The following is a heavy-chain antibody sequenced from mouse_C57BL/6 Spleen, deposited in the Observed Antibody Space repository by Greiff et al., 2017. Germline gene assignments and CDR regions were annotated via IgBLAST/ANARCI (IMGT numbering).Heavy chain of an antibody. D-gene: IGHD2-4*01. CDR1: GYTFTSYW. V-gene: IGHV1-61*01. CDR2: IYPSDSET. CDR3: AREEIYYDYSYAMDY. Sequence: QVQLQQSGAELVRPGSSVKLSCKASGYTFTSYWMDWVKQRPGQGLEWIGNIYPSDSETHYNQKFKDKATLTVDKSSSTAYMQLSSLTSEDSAVYYCAREEIYYDYSYAMDYWGQGTSVTVSS. J-gene: IGHJ4*01.